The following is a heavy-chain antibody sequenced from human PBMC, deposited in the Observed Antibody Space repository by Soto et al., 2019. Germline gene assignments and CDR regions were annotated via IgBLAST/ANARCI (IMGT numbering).Heavy chain of an antibody. CDR1: GFTFSSYW. J-gene: IGHJ4*02. Sequence: GGSLRLSCAASGFTFSSYWMSWVRQAPGKGLEWVANIKQDGSEKYYVDSVKGRFTISRDNAKNSLYLQMNSLRAEDTAVYYCARDLHYYGSGREFDYWGQGTLVTVS. D-gene: IGHD3-10*01. V-gene: IGHV3-7*01. CDR2: IKQDGSEK. CDR3: ARDLHYYGSGREFDY.